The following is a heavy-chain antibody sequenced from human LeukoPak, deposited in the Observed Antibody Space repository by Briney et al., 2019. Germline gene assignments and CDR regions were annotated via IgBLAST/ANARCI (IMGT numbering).Heavy chain of an antibody. J-gene: IGHJ4*02. CDR1: GGSISSYY. CDR3: ASMMRYYDYVWGSYPPSSFDY. V-gene: IGHV4-59*12. D-gene: IGHD3-16*02. CDR2: IYYSGST. Sequence: SETLSLTCTVSGGSISSYYWSWIRQPPGKGLEWIGYIYYSGSTNYNPSLKSRVTISVDTSKNQFSLKLSSVTAADTAVYYCASMMRYYDYVWGSYPPSSFDYWGQGTLVTVSS.